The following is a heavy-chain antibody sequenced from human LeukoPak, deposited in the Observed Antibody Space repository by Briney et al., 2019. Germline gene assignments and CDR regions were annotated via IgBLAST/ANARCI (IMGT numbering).Heavy chain of an antibody. V-gene: IGHV3-23*01. Sequence: GGSLRLSCAASGFTFSSYAMSWVRQAPGKGLEWVSAISGSGGSTYYADSVKGRFTISRDNAKNSLYLQMNSLRAEDTAVYYCARDPYYYDSSGYYFYYYGMDVWGQGTTVTVSS. CDR1: GFTFSSYA. CDR3: ARDPYYYDSSGYYFYYYGMDV. D-gene: IGHD3-22*01. CDR2: ISGSGGST. J-gene: IGHJ6*02.